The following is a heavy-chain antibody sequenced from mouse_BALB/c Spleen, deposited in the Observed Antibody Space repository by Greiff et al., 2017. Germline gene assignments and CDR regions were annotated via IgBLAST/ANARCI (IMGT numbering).Heavy chain of an antibody. V-gene: IGHV5-4*02. CDR3: ASRTEYYAMDY. CDR1: GFTFSDYY. CDR2: ISDGGSYT. J-gene: IGHJ4*01. Sequence: EVQLVESGGGLVKPGGSLKLSCAASGFTFSDYYMYWVRQTPEKRLEWVATISDGGSYTYYPDSVKGRFTISRDNAKNNLYLQMSSLKSEDTAMYYCASRTEYYAMDYWGQGTSVTVSS.